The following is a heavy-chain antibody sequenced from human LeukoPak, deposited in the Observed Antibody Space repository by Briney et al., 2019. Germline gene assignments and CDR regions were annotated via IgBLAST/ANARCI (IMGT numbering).Heavy chain of an antibody. CDR3: ARGGSRVWGSYRAADGHNYYYYYMDV. J-gene: IGHJ6*03. D-gene: IGHD3-16*02. CDR2: IIPIFGTA. CDR1: GGTFSSYA. V-gene: IGHV1-69*06. Sequence: ASVKVSCKASGGTFSSYAISWVRQAPGQGLEWMGGIIPIFGTANYAQKFQGRVTITADKSTSTAYMELSSLRSEDTAVYYCARGGSRVWGSYRAADGHNYYYYYMDVWGKGTTVTVSS.